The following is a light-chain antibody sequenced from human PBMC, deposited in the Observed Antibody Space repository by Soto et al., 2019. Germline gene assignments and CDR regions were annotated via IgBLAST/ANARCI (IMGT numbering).Light chain of an antibody. CDR2: WAS. CDR3: QHHYATPT. V-gene: IGKV4-1*01. CDR1: QNILSSSNNKNY. J-gene: IGKJ1*01. Sequence: DIVMTQSPDSLAVSLGERATINCQSSQNILSSSNNKNYLAWYQQRPGQPPRLLIYWASIRQSGVPDRFSGSGSATDFTLTIRSLQPEDVAVYYCQHHYATPTFGPGTRVEVK.